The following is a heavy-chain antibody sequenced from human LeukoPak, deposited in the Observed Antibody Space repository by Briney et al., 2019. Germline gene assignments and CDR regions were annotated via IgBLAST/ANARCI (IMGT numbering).Heavy chain of an antibody. CDR3: ARLGIQLWLRGSYFDY. J-gene: IGHJ4*02. V-gene: IGHV4-34*01. D-gene: IGHD5-18*01. Sequence: KTSETLSLTCAVYGGSFSGYYWSWIRQPPGKGLEWIGETNHSGSTNYNPSLKSRVTISVDTSKNQFSLKLSSVTAADTAVYYCARLGIQLWLRGSYFDYWGQGTLVTVSS. CDR1: GGSFSGYY. CDR2: TNHSGST.